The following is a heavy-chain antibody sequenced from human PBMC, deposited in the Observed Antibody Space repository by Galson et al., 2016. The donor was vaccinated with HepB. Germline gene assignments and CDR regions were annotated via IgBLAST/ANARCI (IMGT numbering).Heavy chain of an antibody. D-gene: IGHD1-26*01. CDR2: ISSSSGVL. CDR1: GFTFSSFS. Sequence: SLRLSCAASGFTFSSFSMNWVRQAPGEGLEWVSYISSSSGVLYYADSAKGRFTISRDNAKNSLYLQMNSLRDEDTAVYYCARDLHSGAYTFDYWGQGTLVTVSS. J-gene: IGHJ4*02. CDR3: ARDLHSGAYTFDY. V-gene: IGHV3-48*02.